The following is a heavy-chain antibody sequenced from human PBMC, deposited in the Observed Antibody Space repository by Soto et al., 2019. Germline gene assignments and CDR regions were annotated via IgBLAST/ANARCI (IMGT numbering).Heavy chain of an antibody. CDR1: GFSLSTSGMR. J-gene: IGHJ5*02. D-gene: IGHD6-13*01. Sequence: SGPTLVNPTQTLTLTCTFSGFSLSTSGMRVSWIRQPPGKALEWLARIDWDDDKLYSTSLKTRLTTSKDTSKNQVVLTMTNMDPVDTATYYCALSIVAAGNRWFDPWGQGTLVTVSS. CDR3: ALSIVAAGNRWFDP. CDR2: IDWDDDK. V-gene: IGHV2-70*04.